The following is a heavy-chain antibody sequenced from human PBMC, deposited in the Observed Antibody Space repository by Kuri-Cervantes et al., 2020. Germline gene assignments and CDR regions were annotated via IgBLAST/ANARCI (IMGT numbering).Heavy chain of an antibody. J-gene: IGHJ4*02. CDR1: GFTVSSNY. Sequence: GESLKISCTASGFTVSSNYMTWVRQAPGKGLEWVAVISYDGSNKYYADSVKGRFTISRDNSKNTLYLQMNSLRAEDTAVYYCARVLGGIDYWGQGTLVAVSS. D-gene: IGHD3-16*01. CDR3: ARVLGGIDY. CDR2: ISYDGSNK. V-gene: IGHV3-30-3*01.